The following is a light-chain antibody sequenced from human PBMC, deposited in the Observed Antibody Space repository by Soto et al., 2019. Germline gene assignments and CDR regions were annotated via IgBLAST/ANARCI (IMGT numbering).Light chain of an antibody. CDR3: SSSTINNTVL. CDR2: EVS. J-gene: IGLJ2*01. Sequence: QSVLTQPASKSGSPGQSITISCTGTSSDVGGYNYVSWYQRHPGKAPKLMIYEVSNRPSGVSNRFSGSKSGNTASLTISGLQAEDEADYYCSSSTINNTVLFGGGTKLTVL. V-gene: IGLV2-14*01. CDR1: SSDVGGYNY.